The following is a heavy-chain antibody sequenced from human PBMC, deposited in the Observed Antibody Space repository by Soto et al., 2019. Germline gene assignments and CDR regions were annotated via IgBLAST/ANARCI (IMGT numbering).Heavy chain of an antibody. D-gene: IGHD3-3*01. J-gene: IGHJ6*03. Sequence: QVQLVQSGAEVQKPGSSVKVSCKASGGTFSSYTISWVRQAPGQGLEWMGRIIPILGIANYAQKFQGRVTITADKSTSTAYMELSSLRSEDTAVYYCARDHDDFWSGYPSPYMDVWGKGTTVTVSS. CDR3: ARDHDDFWSGYPSPYMDV. V-gene: IGHV1-69*08. CDR1: GGTFSSYT. CDR2: IIPILGIA.